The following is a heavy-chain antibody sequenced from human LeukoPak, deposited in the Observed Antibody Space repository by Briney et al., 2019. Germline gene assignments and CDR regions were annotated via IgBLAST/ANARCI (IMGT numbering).Heavy chain of an antibody. CDR2: INPNSGGT. CDR3: ARDWMAGSRWGYYGMDV. V-gene: IGHV1-2*02. CDR1: GYTFTGYY. D-gene: IGHD5-24*01. Sequence: GASVKVSCKASGYTFTGYYMHWVRQAPGQGLEWMGWINPNSGGTNYAQKFQGRVTMTRDTPISTAYMELSRLRSDDTAVYYCARDWMAGSRWGYYGMDVWGQGTTVTVSS. J-gene: IGHJ6*02.